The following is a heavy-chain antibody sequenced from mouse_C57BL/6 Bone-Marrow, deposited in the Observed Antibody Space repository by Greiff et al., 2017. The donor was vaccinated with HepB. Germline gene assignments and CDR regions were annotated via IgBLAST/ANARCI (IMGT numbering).Heavy chain of an antibody. V-gene: IGHV5-9*01. CDR3: ARQQGYDYDVLPSSY. CDR2: ISGGGGNT. Sequence: EVKLVESGGGLVKPGGSLKLSCAASGFTFSSYTMSWVRQTPEKRLEWVATISGGGGNTYYPDSVKGRFTISRDNAKNTLYLQMSSLRSEDTAFYYCARQQGYDYDVLPSSYWGQGTLVTVSA. CDR1: GFTFSSYT. J-gene: IGHJ3*01. D-gene: IGHD2-4*01.